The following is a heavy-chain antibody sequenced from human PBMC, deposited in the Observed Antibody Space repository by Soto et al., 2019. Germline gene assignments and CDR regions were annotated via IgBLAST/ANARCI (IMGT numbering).Heavy chain of an antibody. V-gene: IGHV3-23*01. D-gene: IGHD3-22*01. J-gene: IGHJ3*02. CDR3: AKDGGYYDSSGPGAFDI. CDR1: GFTFSSYA. Sequence: EVQLLESGGGLVQPGGSLRLSCAASGFTFSSYAMSWVRQAPGKGLEWVSAISGSGGSTYYADSVKGRFTISRDNSKNXPYLQMNSLRAEDTAVYYCAKDGGYYDSSGPGAFDIWGQGTMVTVSS. CDR2: ISGSGGST.